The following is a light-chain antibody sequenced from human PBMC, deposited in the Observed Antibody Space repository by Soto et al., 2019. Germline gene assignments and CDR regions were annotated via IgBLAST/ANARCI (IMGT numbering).Light chain of an antibody. J-gene: IGLJ1*01. CDR1: SSNVGINT. CDR3: AAWDDSLNGYG. Sequence: QSVLTQPPSASETPGQRVTISCSGSSSNVGINTVNWYQQLPGTAPKLLIYLNDQRTSGVPDRFSGSKSGTSASLAISGLQSHDEADYYCAAWDDSLNGYGFGTGTKVTVL. CDR2: LND. V-gene: IGLV1-44*01.